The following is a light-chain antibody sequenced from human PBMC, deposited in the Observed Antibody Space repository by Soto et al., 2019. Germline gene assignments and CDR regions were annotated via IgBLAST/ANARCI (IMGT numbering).Light chain of an antibody. CDR3: HQYFEWPPMT. CDR1: ETVATN. V-gene: IGKV3-15*01. Sequence: VMTQSPATLSVSPGERATLSCWASETVATNLAWYQQKPGQAPRLLISGASTRAAGISARFRGSGSGTEFTLPISSLRSEDYAIYYCHQYFEWPPMTFGQGTKVEI. CDR2: GAS. J-gene: IGKJ1*01.